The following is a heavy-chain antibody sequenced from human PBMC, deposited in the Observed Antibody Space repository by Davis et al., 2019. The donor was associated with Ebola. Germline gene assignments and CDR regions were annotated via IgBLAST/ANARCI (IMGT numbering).Heavy chain of an antibody. Sequence: SVKVSCKASGGTFSSYAISWVRQAPGQGLEWMGGIIPIFGTANYAQRFQGRVTITADESRTTAYMELSSLRSEDTAVYYCAKDSYYDNSPLYYESECWGQGTLVTVSS. CDR3: AKDSYYDNSPLYYESEC. J-gene: IGHJ4*02. V-gene: IGHV1-69*13. CDR2: IIPIFGTA. D-gene: IGHD3-22*01. CDR1: GGTFSSYA.